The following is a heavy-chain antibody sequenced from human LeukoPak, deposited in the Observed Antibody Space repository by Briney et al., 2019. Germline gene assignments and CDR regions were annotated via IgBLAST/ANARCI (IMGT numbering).Heavy chain of an antibody. D-gene: IGHD3/OR15-3a*01. CDR1: GGSISSYY. CDR2: IYDRGST. CDR3: ARGWTFDN. V-gene: IGHV4-59*01. J-gene: IGHJ4*02. Sequence: SETLSLTCTVSGGSISSYYRSWIRQPPGKGLEWIGNIYDRGSTKYNPSLKSRVTISVDTSKNQFSLRLSSETAADTAVYYCARGWTFDNWGQGTLVTVSS.